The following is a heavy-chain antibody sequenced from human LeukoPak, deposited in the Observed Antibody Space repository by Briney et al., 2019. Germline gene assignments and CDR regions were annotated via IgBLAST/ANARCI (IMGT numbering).Heavy chain of an antibody. CDR1: GGTFSSYA. CDR2: IIPIFGTT. Sequence: SVKVSCKASGGTFSSYAINWVRQAPGQGLEWMGGIIPIFGTTNYAQKFQGRVTITADESTSTAYMELSSLRSEDTAVYYCARDYYGSGTYYKPFDYWGQGTLVTVSS. J-gene: IGHJ4*02. V-gene: IGHV1-69*13. CDR3: ARDYYGSGTYYKPFDY. D-gene: IGHD3-10*01.